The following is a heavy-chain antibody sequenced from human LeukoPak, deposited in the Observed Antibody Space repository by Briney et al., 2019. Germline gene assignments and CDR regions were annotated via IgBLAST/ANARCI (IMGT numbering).Heavy chain of an antibody. D-gene: IGHD3-22*01. CDR2: LSYDGSRT. Sequence: GGSLRLSCEASGFTFSSYGMHWVRQAPGTGLEWVAGLSYDGSRTYYEDSVRGRFTISRDVSKNTLYLQMNSLRGDDTALYDCARSRNNFYYDMSGYHPLDIFDEWGEGTSVSVSS. CDR1: GFTFSSYG. V-gene: IGHV3-30*03. CDR3: ARSRNNFYYDMSGYHPLDIFDE. J-gene: IGHJ3*01.